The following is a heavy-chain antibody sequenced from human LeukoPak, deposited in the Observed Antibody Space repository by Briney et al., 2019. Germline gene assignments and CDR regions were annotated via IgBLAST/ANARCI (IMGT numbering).Heavy chain of an antibody. CDR3: ARGIHSSGYYLYYYYYYGMDV. Sequence: ASVKVSCKASGYTFTSYGISWVRQAPGQGLEWMGWMNPNSGNTGYAQKFQGRVTMTRNTSISTAYMELSSLRSEDTAVYYCARGIHSSGYYLYYYYYYGMDVWGQGTTVTVSS. CDR2: MNPNSGNT. D-gene: IGHD3-22*01. V-gene: IGHV1-8*02. CDR1: GYTFTSYG. J-gene: IGHJ6*02.